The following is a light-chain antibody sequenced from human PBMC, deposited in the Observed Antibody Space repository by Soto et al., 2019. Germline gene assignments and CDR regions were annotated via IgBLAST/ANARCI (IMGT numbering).Light chain of an antibody. J-gene: IGKJ1*01. V-gene: IGKV3-15*01. CDR1: QSVNSD. CDR2: GAS. CDR3: QQYYSYPRR. Sequence: EVVMTLTPATLSVCQGERCDLSCRASQSVNSDLAWYQQKPGQAPRLLLYGASTRATGIPVRFSGSGFGTEFTLTISCLQSEDFATYYCQQYYSYPRRFGQGTKVDIK.